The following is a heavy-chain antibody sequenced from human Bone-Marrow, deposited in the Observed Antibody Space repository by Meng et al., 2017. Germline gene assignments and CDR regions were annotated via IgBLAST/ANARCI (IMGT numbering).Heavy chain of an antibody. Sequence: GESLKISCAASGFTFSRYWMSWLRQAPGKGLEWVATIKEDGSAKNYVDSVKGRFTISRDNAKNTLYLQMNSLRADDTAVYYCARDLSRVRGARLSYTFDYWGQGTLVTVSS. CDR2: IKEDGSAK. CDR1: GFTFSRYW. V-gene: IGHV3-7*01. D-gene: IGHD3-10*01. CDR3: ARDLSRVRGARLSYTFDY. J-gene: IGHJ4*02.